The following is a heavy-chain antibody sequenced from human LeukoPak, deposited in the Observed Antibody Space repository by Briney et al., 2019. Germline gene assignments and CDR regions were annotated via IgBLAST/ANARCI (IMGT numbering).Heavy chain of an antibody. CDR2: IYYSGST. J-gene: IGHJ4*02. D-gene: IGHD3-22*01. Sequence: PSETLSLTCTVSGGSIGSNYWSWIRQPPGKGLEWIGHIYYSGSTYYNPSLKSRVTISVDTSKNQFSLKLSSVTAADTAVYYCARAVTRYDSSGPGDYWGQGTLVTVSS. CDR1: GGSIGSNY. V-gene: IGHV4-59*12. CDR3: ARAVTRYDSSGPGDY.